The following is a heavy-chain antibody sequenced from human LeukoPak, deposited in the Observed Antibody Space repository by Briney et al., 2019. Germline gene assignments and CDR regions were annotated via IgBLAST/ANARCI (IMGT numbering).Heavy chain of an antibody. J-gene: IGHJ6*03. CDR1: XCXXTXYW. Sequence: PGESXXXXXKGXXCXXTXYWIGXXRRMPGKGLEWMGIIYPGDSDTRYSPSFQGQVTISAHKSISTAYLQWSSLKASDTAMYYCARQGYYYYMDVWGKGTTVTVSS. V-gene: IGHV5-51*01. CDR3: ARQGYYYYMDV. CDR2: IYPGDSDT.